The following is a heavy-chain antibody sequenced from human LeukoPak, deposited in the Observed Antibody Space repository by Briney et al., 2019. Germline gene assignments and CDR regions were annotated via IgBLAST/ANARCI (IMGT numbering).Heavy chain of an antibody. CDR1: GGTFSSYA. Sequence: GASVKVSCKASGGTFSSYAISWVRQAPGQGLEWMGGIIPIFGTANYAQKFQGRVTITTDESTSTAYMELSSLGSEDTAVYYCAREEYNWNYIYSWFDPWGQGTLVTVSS. J-gene: IGHJ5*02. D-gene: IGHD1-7*01. CDR3: AREEYNWNYIYSWFDP. CDR2: IIPIFGTA. V-gene: IGHV1-69*05.